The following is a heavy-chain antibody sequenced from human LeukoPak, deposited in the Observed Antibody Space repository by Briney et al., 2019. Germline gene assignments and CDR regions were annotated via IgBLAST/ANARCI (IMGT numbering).Heavy chain of an antibody. D-gene: IGHD5-18*01. V-gene: IGHV1-2*02. J-gene: IGHJ4*02. CDR3: ATRGYSYGSYFDY. CDR2: INPNSGGT. CDR1: GYTFTGYY. Sequence: GASVKVSCKASGYTFTGYYMHWVRRAPGQGLEWMGWINPNSGGTNYAQKFQGRVTMTRDTSISTAYMELSRLRSDDTAVYYCATRGYSYGSYFDYWGQGTLVTVSS.